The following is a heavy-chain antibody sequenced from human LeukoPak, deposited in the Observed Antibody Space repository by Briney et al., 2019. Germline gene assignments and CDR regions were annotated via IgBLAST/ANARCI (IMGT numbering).Heavy chain of an antibody. CDR2: ISWNSGSI. J-gene: IGHJ4*02. D-gene: IGHD6-13*01. Sequence: PGGSLRLSCAASGFTFDDYAMHWVRQAPGKGLEWVSGISWNSGSIGYADSVKGRFTISRDNAKNSLYLQMNSLRAEDTALYYCAKDRAIAAAGNLGDWGQGTLVTVSS. CDR1: GFTFDDYA. CDR3: AKDRAIAAAGNLGD. V-gene: IGHV3-9*01.